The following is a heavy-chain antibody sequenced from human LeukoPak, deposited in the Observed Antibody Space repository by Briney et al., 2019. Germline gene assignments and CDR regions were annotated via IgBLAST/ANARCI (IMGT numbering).Heavy chain of an antibody. CDR3: AREGLRDILTGLNWFDP. CDR2: IYYSGST. D-gene: IGHD3-9*01. Sequence: SETLSLTCTVSGGSISSGDYYWGWVRQPPGKGREWRGYIYYSGSTYYNTSLKSRVTISVDTSKNQFSLKLSSVTAADTAVYYCAREGLRDILTGLNWFDPWGQGTLVTVSS. J-gene: IGHJ5*02. V-gene: IGHV4-30-4*08. CDR1: GGSISSGDYY.